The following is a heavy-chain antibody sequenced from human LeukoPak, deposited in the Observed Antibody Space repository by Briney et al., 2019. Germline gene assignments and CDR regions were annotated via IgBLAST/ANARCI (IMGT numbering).Heavy chain of an antibody. V-gene: IGHV4-4*02. D-gene: IGHD6-13*01. J-gene: IGHJ3*02. Sequence: SGTLSLTCAVSGGFISSSNWWSWVRQPPGKGLEWIGEIYHSGSANYNPSLKSRVTISVATSKNQYSLKLSSVTAADTAVYYCARRRRIAAVGTDAFDIWGQGTLVTVSS. CDR2: IYHSGSA. CDR1: GGFISSSNW. CDR3: ARRRRIAAVGTDAFDI.